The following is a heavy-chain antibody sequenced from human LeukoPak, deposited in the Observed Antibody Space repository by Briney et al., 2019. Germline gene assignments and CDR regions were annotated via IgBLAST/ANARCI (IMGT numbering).Heavy chain of an antibody. CDR1: GGSISSYY. Sequence: SETLSLTCTVSGGSISSYYWSWIRQPPGKGLEWIEEINHSGSSKYIPSLKSRVTISVDTSKNQFSLKLSSVTAADTAVYYCARRVGRYFGERAYYYNFMDVWAKGTTVTISS. CDR2: INHSGSS. V-gene: IGHV4-34*01. CDR3: ARRVGRYFGERAYYYNFMDV. D-gene: IGHD3-10*01. J-gene: IGHJ6*03.